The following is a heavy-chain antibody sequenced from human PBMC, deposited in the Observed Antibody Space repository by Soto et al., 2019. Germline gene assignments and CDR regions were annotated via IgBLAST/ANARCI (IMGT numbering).Heavy chain of an antibody. D-gene: IGHD3-3*01. CDR1: GFSFSKAW. CDR3: ITDPYYDFWSGYHFDY. J-gene: IGHJ4*02. V-gene: IGHV3-15*01. CDR2: IKNKTDGGIT. Sequence: EAHLVQSGGGLVKPGGSLRLSCAASGFSFSKAWMSWVRLTPGKGLESVGRIKNKTDGGITDYPAPVRDRFTISRDDSRSTLYLQMNSLKTEDTAVYYCITDPYYDFWSGYHFDYWGQGTLVTVSS.